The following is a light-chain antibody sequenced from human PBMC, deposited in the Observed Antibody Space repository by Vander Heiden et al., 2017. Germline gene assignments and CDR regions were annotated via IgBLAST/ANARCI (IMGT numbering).Light chain of an antibody. CDR3: SSYTSSSTLYV. CDR2: DVS. CDR1: SSAVGGYNY. V-gene: IGLV2-14*01. J-gene: IGLJ1*01. Sequence: QSALTQPASVSGSPGQPITISCTGTSSAVGGYNYVSWYQQHPGKAPKLMIYDVSNRPSEVSNRFSGSKSGNTASLTISGLQAEDEADYYCSSYTSSSTLYVFGTGTKVTVL.